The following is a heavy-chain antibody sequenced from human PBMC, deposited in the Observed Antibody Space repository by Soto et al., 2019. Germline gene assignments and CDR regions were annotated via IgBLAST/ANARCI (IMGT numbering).Heavy chain of an antibody. D-gene: IGHD2-2*01. CDR2: ISSSSSYI. J-gene: IGHJ4*02. Sequence: PGGSLRLSCAASGFTFSSYSMNWVRQAPGKGLERVSSISSSSSYIYYADSVKGRYTISRDNAKNSLYLQVNSLRAEDTAVYYCARDFSDDIVVVPAALDYWGQGTLVTVSS. CDR3: ARDFSDDIVVVPAALDY. CDR1: GFTFSSYS. V-gene: IGHV3-21*01.